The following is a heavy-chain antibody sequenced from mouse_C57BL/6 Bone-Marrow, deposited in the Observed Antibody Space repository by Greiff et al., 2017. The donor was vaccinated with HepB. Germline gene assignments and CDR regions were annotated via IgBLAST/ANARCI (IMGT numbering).Heavy chain of an antibody. CDR1: GFTFSDYY. Sequence: EVMLVESEGGLVQPGSSMKLSCTASGFTFSDYYMAWVRQVPEKGLEWVANINYDGSSTYYLDSLKSRFIISRDNAKNILYLQMSSLKSEDTATYYCARGGLRLDYWGQGTTLTVSS. D-gene: IGHD3-1*01. V-gene: IGHV5-16*01. J-gene: IGHJ2*01. CDR2: INYDGSST. CDR3: ARGGLRLDY.